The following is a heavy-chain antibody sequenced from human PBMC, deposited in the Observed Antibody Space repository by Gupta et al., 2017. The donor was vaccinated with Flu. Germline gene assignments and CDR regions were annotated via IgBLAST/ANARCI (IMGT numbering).Heavy chain of an antibody. D-gene: IGHD4-17*01. Sequence: EVQLVESGGGLVKPGESLRLSCAASGFTFSLYTMNWVRQAPGKGLGWVSSISSNSRYIYYADSLKGRFTISRDNAKNSLYLQMNSLSAEDTAVYYCARDKGRVTTVIGSPFDYWGQGTLVTVSS. CDR1: GFTFSLYT. CDR2: ISSNSRYI. V-gene: IGHV3-21*02. J-gene: IGHJ4*02. CDR3: ARDKGRVTTVIGSPFDY.